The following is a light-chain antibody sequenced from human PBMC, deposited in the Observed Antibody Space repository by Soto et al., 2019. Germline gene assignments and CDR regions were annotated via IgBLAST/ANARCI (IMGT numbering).Light chain of an antibody. CDR2: GAS. J-gene: IGKJ4*01. CDR1: QSVSSN. V-gene: IGKV3-15*01. Sequence: EIVMTQSPATLSVSPGERVTLSCRASQSVSSNLAWYQQKPGQSPRLLIYGASTRATGIPARFSGSGSGTEFTLTISSLQSEDFAVYYCQQRSTWPLTFGGGTKVEIK. CDR3: QQRSTWPLT.